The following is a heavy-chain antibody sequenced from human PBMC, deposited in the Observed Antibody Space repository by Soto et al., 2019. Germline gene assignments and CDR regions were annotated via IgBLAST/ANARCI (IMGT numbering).Heavy chain of an antibody. Sequence: GSLRLSCAASGFTFSNAWMSWVRQAPGKGLEWVGRIKSKTDGGTTDYAAPVKGRFTISRDDSKNTLYLQMNSLKTEDTAVYYCTPEVNPYYYYGMDVWGQGTTVTVSS. V-gene: IGHV3-15*01. CDR1: GFTFSNAW. CDR3: TPEVNPYYYYGMDV. D-gene: IGHD4-4*01. J-gene: IGHJ6*02. CDR2: IKSKTDGGTT.